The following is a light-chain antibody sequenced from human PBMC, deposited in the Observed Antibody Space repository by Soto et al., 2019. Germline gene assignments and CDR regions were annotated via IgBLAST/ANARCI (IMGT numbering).Light chain of an antibody. J-gene: IGKJ4*01. V-gene: IGKV3-11*01. CDR3: QQRANWPST. CDR2: SAS. Sequence: EVVLTQSPATLSLSPGERATLSCRASQSVRNDLVWYHQKPGQAPRVLIYSASNRATGIPARFSGSGSGTDLTLTISSLEPEDFAVYYCQQRANWPSTFGGGTKLEMK. CDR1: QSVRND.